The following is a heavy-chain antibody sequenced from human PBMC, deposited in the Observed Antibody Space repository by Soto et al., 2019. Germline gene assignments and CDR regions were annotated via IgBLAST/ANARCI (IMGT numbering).Heavy chain of an antibody. D-gene: IGHD3-22*01. CDR3: GRTDSSGSWAAGY. J-gene: IGHJ4*01. Sequence: PSETLSLTCTVSGDSGTSGSYCWTWIRQPPGKGLEWIGYFFHSGRTNYNPSLKSRVTISVDTSKNRFSLKLNSVAAADTAVYYCGRTDSSGSWAAGYGGQGTVVT. CDR1: GDSGTSGSYC. CDR2: FFHSGRT. V-gene: IGHV4-61*01.